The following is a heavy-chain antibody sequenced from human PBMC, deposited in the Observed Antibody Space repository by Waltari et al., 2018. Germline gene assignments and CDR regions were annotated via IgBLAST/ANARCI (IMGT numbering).Heavy chain of an antibody. D-gene: IGHD2-8*01. V-gene: IGHV3-53*02. CDR2: IYSGGGT. J-gene: IGHJ4*02. CDR3: ARDHNGAALDY. Sequence: EVQLVETGGGSIQPGGSLRLSCAASVLTVRSNFMSWVRQAPGKGLEWVSVIYSGGGTDYADSVKGRFTISRDNSKNTMYLQMSSLRAEDTAVYYCARDHNGAALDYWGQGTLVTVSS. CDR1: VLTVRSNF.